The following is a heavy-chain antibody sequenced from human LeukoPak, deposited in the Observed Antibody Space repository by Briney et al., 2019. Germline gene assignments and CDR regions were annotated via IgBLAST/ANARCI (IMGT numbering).Heavy chain of an antibody. CDR1: GGSISSYY. V-gene: IGHV4-39*01. CDR2: IYYSGST. J-gene: IGHJ4*02. CDR3: ARQLRQWLVPYYFDY. D-gene: IGHD6-19*01. Sequence: ASETLSLTCTVSGGSISSYYWSWIRQPPGKGLEWIGSIYYSGSTYFNPSLRSRVTISVDTSKNQFSLKLSSVTAADTAVFYCARQLRQWLVPYYFDYWGQGTLVTVSS.